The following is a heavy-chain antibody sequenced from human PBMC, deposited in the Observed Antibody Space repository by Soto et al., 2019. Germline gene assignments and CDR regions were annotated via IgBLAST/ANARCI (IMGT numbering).Heavy chain of an antibody. CDR3: ARAGGFDY. V-gene: IGHV4-34*01. CDR2: INHSGST. CDR1: GGSFSGYY. D-gene: IGHD3-16*01. Sequence: QVQLQQWGAGLLKPSETLSLTCAVYGGSFSGYYWSWIRQPPGKGLEWIGEINHSGSTNYNPSLKSRVTISVDTSKNQFPLKLSSVTAADTAVYYCARAGGFDYWGQGTLVTVSS. J-gene: IGHJ4*02.